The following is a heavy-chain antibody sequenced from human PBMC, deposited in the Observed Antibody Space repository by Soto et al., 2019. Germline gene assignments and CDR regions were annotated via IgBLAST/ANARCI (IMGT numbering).Heavy chain of an antibody. D-gene: IGHD3-3*01. Sequence: SETLSLTCTVSGGYIGGYNCAWIRQTPGKALEWIGYVYSTGGLAYNPSLKYRITPSVDRSKSQFSLQMRSVTAADSALSCGATMSRSSYPLDYWGRGTLVTVS. J-gene: IGHJ4*02. CDR3: ATMSRSSYPLDY. CDR1: GGYIGGYN. V-gene: IGHV4-59*08. CDR2: VYSTGGL.